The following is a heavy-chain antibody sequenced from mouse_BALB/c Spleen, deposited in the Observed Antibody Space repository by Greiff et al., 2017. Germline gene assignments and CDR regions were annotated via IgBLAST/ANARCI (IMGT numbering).Heavy chain of an antibody. CDR3: ARGGYYGSDWFAY. Sequence: EVKLVESGPSLVKPSQTLSLTCSVTGDSITSGYWNWIRKFPGNKLEYMGYISYSGSTYYNPSLKSRISITRDTSKNQYYLQLNSVTTEDTATYYCARGGYYGSDWFAYWGQGTLVTVSA. CDR1: GDSITSGY. D-gene: IGHD1-1*01. CDR2: ISYSGST. J-gene: IGHJ3*01. V-gene: IGHV3-8*02.